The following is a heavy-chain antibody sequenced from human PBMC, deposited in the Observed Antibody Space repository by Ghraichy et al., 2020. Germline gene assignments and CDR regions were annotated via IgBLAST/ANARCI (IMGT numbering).Heavy chain of an antibody. CDR1: GFTFSNHW. D-gene: IGHD6-13*01. V-gene: IGHV3-7*03. CDR2: IKQDGSEK. J-gene: IGHJ4*02. CDR3: ARYQEQLGY. Sequence: LTCAGSGFTFSNHWMTWVRQAPGKGLEWVANIKQDGSEKYYVDSVKGRFTVSRDNAKNSLYLQLDSLRVEDTAIYYCARYQEQLGYWGQGTLVTVSS.